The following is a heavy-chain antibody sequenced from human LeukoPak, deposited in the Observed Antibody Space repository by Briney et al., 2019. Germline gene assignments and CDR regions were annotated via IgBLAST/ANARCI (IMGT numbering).Heavy chain of an antibody. J-gene: IGHJ4*02. D-gene: IGHD3-16*01. V-gene: IGHV3-30*04. Sequence: GGSLRLSCSASGFTFSSYAMHWVRQAPGKGLEGVAVISYDGSNKYYADSVKGRFTISRDNSKNTLYLQMNSLTAEDTAVYYCASGGLLDYWGQGTLVTVSA. CDR2: ISYDGSNK. CDR1: GFTFSSYA. CDR3: ASGGLLDY.